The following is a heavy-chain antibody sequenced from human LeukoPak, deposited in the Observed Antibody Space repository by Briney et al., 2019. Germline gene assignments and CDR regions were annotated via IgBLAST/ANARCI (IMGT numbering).Heavy chain of an antibody. J-gene: IGHJ4*02. D-gene: IGHD1-26*01. Sequence: SVKVSCTASGGTFIIYAISWVRQAPGQGLEWMGGIIPILGIANYAQKFQGRVTITADKSTSTAYMELSSLRSDDTAVYYCARVTFLSEWELKPFDYWGQGTLVTVSS. CDR2: IIPILGIA. V-gene: IGHV1-69*04. CDR3: ARVTFLSEWELKPFDY. CDR1: GGTFIIYA.